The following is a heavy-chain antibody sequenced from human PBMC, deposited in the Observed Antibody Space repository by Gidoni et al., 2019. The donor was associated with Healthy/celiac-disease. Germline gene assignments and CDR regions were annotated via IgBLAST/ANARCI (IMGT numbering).Heavy chain of an antibody. J-gene: IGHJ4*02. CDR1: GFTFASYG. CDR2: IWYDGSNK. CDR3: ARDSLLWFGEAPLDY. V-gene: IGHV3-33*01. D-gene: IGHD3-10*01. Sequence: QVQLVEAGGGVVQPGRSLRLAGVAAGFTFASYGMHWFRPAPGKGLEWVAVIWYDGSNKYYADSVKGRFTISRANSKNTLYLQMNSLRAEDTAVYYCARDSLLWFGEAPLDYWGQGTLVTVSS.